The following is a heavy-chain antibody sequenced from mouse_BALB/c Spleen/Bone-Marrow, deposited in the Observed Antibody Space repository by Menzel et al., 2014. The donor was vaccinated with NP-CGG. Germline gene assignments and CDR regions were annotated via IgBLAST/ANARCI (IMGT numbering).Heavy chain of an antibody. CDR2: IWAGGST. CDR1: GFSLTSYG. Sequence: VKLVESGPGLVAPSQSLSITCTVSGFSLTSYGVNWVRQPPGKGLEWLGVIWAGGSTNYNSALMSRMSIRKDNSKSQVFLKMNSLQTDDTAMYYCARNYGSSYFDYWGQGTTLKVSS. V-gene: IGHV2-9*02. J-gene: IGHJ2*01. D-gene: IGHD1-1*01. CDR3: ARNYGSSYFDY.